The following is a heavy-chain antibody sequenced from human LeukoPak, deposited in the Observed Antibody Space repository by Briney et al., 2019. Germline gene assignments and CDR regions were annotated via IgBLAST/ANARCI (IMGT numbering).Heavy chain of an antibody. V-gene: IGHV4-34*01. D-gene: IGHD3-22*01. CDR2: INHSGST. J-gene: IGHJ4*02. CDR3: AGGYYYDSSGYFDY. CDR1: GGSYSGYY. Sequence: SDTLSLTCAVYGGSYSGYYWSWIRQPPGKGLELIGEINHSGSTNYNPSLKSRVTISVDTSKNQFSLKLSSVTAADTAVYYCAGGYYYDSSGYFDYWGQGTLVTVSS.